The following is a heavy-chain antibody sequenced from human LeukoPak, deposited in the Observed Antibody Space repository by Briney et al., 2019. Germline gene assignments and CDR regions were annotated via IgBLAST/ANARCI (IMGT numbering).Heavy chain of an antibody. CDR1: GGPISSYY. CDR3: ARSGSYRLQFDY. Sequence: PSETLSLTCTVSGGPISSYYWSWIRQPPGKGLEWIGYIYYSGSTNYNPSLKSRVTISVDTSKNQFSLKLSSVTAADTALYYCARSGSYRLQFDYWGQGTLVTVSS. CDR2: IYYSGST. J-gene: IGHJ4*02. D-gene: IGHD3-16*02. V-gene: IGHV4-59*01.